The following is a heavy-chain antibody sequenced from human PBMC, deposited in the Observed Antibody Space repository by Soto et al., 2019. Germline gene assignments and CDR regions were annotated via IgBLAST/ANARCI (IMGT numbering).Heavy chain of an antibody. J-gene: IGHJ6*02. Sequence: QVQLQESGPGLVKPSGTLSLTCAVSGGSISSSDWWTWVRQPPGQGLEWIGDIYHSGSTNYSPSLRSGVTISINESKKQFSLKLDSVTAAYTAVYYCARGAYYYDCSGYVACFYSGMDVWGQGTTVTVSS. CDR3: ARGAYYYDCSGYVACFYSGMDV. D-gene: IGHD3-22*01. CDR2: IYHSGST. CDR1: GGSISSSDW. V-gene: IGHV4-4*02.